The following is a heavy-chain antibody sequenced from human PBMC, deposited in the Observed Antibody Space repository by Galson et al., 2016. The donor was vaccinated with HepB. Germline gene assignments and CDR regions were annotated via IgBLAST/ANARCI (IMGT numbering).Heavy chain of an antibody. CDR3: ARRSFGVVSYGMDV. Sequence: SVKVSCKASGYTFNNYNINWVRQATGQGLEWMGWMNPNSGNTGYAQEFQGRVTMTRNTSISTAYRELSSLRSEDTAVYYCARRSFGVVSYGMDVWGQGTTVTVSS. D-gene: IGHD3-3*01. J-gene: IGHJ6*02. V-gene: IGHV1-8*01. CDR1: GYTFNNYN. CDR2: MNPNSGNT.